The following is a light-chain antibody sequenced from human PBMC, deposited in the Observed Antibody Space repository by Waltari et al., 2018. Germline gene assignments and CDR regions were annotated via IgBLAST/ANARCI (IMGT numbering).Light chain of an antibody. CDR3: QQYYNWPPT. J-gene: IGKJ1*01. Sequence: EIVMTQSPATLSVSPGERATLPCRASQSVSSNLAWYQQKPGQAPRLLIYGASTRATGIPARFSGSGSGTEFTLTISSLQSEDFALYYCQQYYNWPPTFGQGTKVEIK. V-gene: IGKV3-15*01. CDR1: QSVSSN. CDR2: GAS.